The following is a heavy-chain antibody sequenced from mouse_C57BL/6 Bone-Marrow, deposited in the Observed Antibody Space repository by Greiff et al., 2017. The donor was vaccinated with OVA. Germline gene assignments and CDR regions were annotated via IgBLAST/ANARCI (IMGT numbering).Heavy chain of an antibody. D-gene: IGHD2-9*01. V-gene: IGHV1-52*01. CDR3: ARETYYGYGRGYFDV. Sequence: VQLQQPGAELVRPGSSVKLSCKASGYTFTSYWMHWVKQRPIQGLEWIGNIDPSDSETHYNQKFKDKATLTVDKSSSTAYMQLSSLTSEDSAVYFCARETYYGYGRGYFDVWGTGTTVTVSS. CDR2: IDPSDSET. J-gene: IGHJ1*03. CDR1: GYTFTSYW.